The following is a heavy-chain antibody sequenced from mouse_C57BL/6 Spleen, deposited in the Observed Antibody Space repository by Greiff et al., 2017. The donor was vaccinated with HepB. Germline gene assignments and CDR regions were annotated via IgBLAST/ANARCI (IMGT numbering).Heavy chain of an antibody. D-gene: IGHD1-1*01. CDR3: ARVLTAVVAPYWYFDV. J-gene: IGHJ1*03. CDR1: GFSLTSYA. V-gene: IGHV2-9-1*01. CDR2: IWTGGGT. Sequence: VQLQESGPGLVAPSQSLSITCTVSGFSLTSYAISWVRQPPGKGLEWLGVIWTGGGTNYNSALKSRLSISKDNSKSQVFLKMNSLQTDDTARYYCARVLTAVVAPYWYFDVWGTGTTVTVSS.